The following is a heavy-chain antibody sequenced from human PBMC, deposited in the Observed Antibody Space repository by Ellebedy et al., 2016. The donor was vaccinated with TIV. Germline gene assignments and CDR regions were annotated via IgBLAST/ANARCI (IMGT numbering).Heavy chain of an antibody. Sequence: GESLKISCKGSGYSFTSYWISWVRQMPGKGLEWMGRIDPSDSYTNYNPSFQGHVTISADKSISTAYLQWSSLKASDTAIYYCARHQADYNGNSGDFDHWGQGTLVTVSS. J-gene: IGHJ4*02. CDR2: IDPSDSYT. CDR3: ARHQADYNGNSGDFDH. CDR1: GYSFTSYW. D-gene: IGHD4-23*01. V-gene: IGHV5-10-1*01.